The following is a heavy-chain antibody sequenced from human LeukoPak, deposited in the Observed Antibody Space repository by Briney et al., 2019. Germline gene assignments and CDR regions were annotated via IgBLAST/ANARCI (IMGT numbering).Heavy chain of an antibody. Sequence: SETLSLTCTVSGGSISSDNYYWGWIRQPPGKGLEWIGSIYYSGSTYYNPSLKSRVTISVDTSKNQFSLKLSSVTAADTAVYYCARTIVGAIVPFDYWGQGTLVTVSS. CDR3: ARTIVGAIVPFDY. CDR2: IYYSGST. D-gene: IGHD1-26*01. J-gene: IGHJ4*02. V-gene: IGHV4-39*01. CDR1: GGSISSDNYY.